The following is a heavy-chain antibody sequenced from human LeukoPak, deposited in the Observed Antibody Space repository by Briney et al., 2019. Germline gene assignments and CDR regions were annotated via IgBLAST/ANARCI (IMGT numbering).Heavy chain of an antibody. CDR2: ISSSSSTI. CDR1: GFTFSDSA. V-gene: IGHV3-48*02. D-gene: IGHD2-15*01. J-gene: IGHJ4*02. CDR3: ARGWVCSGGSCYPFDY. Sequence: GGSLRLSCAASGFTFSDSAMNWVRQAPGKGLEWVSYISSSSSTIYYADSVKGRFTISRDNAKNSLYLQMNSLRDEDTAVYYCARGWVCSGGSCYPFDYWGQGTLVTVSS.